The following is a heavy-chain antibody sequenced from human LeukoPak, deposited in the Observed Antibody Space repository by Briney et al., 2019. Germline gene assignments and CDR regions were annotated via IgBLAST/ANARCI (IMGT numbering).Heavy chain of an antibody. CDR1: GDSISSYY. CDR3: ATGYSSTWYYFDY. Sequence: PSETLSLTCTVSGDSISSYYWSWIRQPPGKRLEWIGYIYHSGSTNYNPSLKSRVTTSVDTSKSQFSLKLSSVTAADTAVYYCATGYSSTWYYFDYWGQGTLVTVSS. J-gene: IGHJ4*02. V-gene: IGHV4-59*01. CDR2: IYHSGST. D-gene: IGHD6-13*01.